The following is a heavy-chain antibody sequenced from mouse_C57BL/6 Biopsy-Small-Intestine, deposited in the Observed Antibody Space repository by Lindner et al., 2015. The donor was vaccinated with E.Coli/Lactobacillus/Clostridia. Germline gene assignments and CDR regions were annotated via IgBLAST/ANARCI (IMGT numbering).Heavy chain of an antibody. D-gene: IGHD2-12*01. CDR2: IYPTSGNT. CDR1: DNTFTSYG. CDR3: AGAHYTGDYALDY. Sequence: VQLQESGTELARPGTSVKLSCKASDNTFTSYGISWVKQRTGQGLEWIGEIYPTSGNTYYNEKFKDKATLTADKSSTTAYMELRSLTSEDSAVYFCAGAHYTGDYALDYWGQGASVTVSS. V-gene: IGHV1-81*01. J-gene: IGHJ4*01.